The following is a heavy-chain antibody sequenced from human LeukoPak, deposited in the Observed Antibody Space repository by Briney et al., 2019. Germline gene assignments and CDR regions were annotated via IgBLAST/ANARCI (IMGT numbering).Heavy chain of an antibody. V-gene: IGHV3-21*01. D-gene: IGHD6-6*01. J-gene: IGHJ4*02. CDR3: ARADLISSQIDY. Sequence: GGSLRFSCAASGFTFISYSMNWVRQAPGKGLEWVSSVSSSSNYIYYADSVKGRFTISRDNTKNSLYLQMNSLRADDTAVYYCARADLISSQIDYWGQGTLVTVSS. CDR2: VSSSSNYI. CDR1: GFTFISYS.